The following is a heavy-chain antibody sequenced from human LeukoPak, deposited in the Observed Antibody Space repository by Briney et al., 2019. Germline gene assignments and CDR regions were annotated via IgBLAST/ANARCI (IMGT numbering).Heavy chain of an antibody. Sequence: SETLSLTCTVSGGSISSYYWSWIRQPPGKGLEWIGYIYYSGSTNYNPSLKSRVTISVDTSKNQFSLKLSSVTAGDPAVYYCARVTYGSSPDYYYYYYMDVWGKGTTVTVSS. CDR3: ARVTYGSSPDYYYYYYMDV. CDR1: GGSISSYY. J-gene: IGHJ6*03. CDR2: IYYSGST. D-gene: IGHD6-13*01. V-gene: IGHV4-59*01.